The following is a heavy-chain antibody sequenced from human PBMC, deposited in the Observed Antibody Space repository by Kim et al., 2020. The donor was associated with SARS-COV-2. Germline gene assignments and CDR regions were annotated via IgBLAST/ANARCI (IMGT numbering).Heavy chain of an antibody. V-gene: IGHV3-53*01. D-gene: IGHD3-22*01. CDR3: GARGQKFYYFCNYTMD. CDR1: GFTFSSYY. Sequence: GGSLRLSCAASGFTFSSYYMSWVRQAPGKGLEWVSALYSSSSSFYSAAVKSRLTIFTNNYTNTSLHLLNNLMTADTTVFYYGARGQKFYYFCNYTMD. CDR2: LYSSSSS. J-gene: IGHJ6*03.